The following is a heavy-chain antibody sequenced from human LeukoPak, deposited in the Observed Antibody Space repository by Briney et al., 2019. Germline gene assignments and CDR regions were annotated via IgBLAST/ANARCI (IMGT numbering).Heavy chain of an antibody. J-gene: IGHJ4*02. CDR1: GFTLSSYW. V-gene: IGHV3-7*01. CDR3: ARDKPSGSYYGSIFDW. D-gene: IGHD1-26*01. Sequence: SGRSRRPACEAAGFTLSSYWMSWVRQAPGKGLEWVANIRDDGGEIYYVDSVKGRFTISRDNAKSSLLLQMNSLRAEDVGVCSCARDKPSGSYYGSIFDWWGQGTLVTVSS. CDR2: IRDDGGEI.